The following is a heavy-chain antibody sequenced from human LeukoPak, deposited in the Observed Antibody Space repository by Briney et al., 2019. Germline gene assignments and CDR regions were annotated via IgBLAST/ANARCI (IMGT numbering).Heavy chain of an antibody. CDR3: AKDAVPPSGYYYDSSGVFDY. D-gene: IGHD3-22*01. Sequence: GGSLRLSCAASGFTFSSYGMHWVRQAPGKGLEWVAFIRYDGGNNYYADSVKGRFTISRDNSKNTLYLQMNSLRAEDTAVYYCAKDAVPPSGYYYDSSGVFDYWGQGTLVTVSS. J-gene: IGHJ4*02. V-gene: IGHV3-30*02. CDR1: GFTFSSYG. CDR2: IRYDGGNN.